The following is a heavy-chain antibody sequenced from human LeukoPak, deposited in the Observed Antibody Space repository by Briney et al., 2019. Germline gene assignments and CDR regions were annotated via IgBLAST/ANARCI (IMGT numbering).Heavy chain of an antibody. V-gene: IGHV4-59*01. CDR3: ARDPYGSNAFDI. D-gene: IGHD4-17*01. J-gene: IGHJ3*02. CDR1: GGSISSYY. CDR2: IYYSGST. Sequence: SETLSLTCIVSGGSISSYYWRWIRQPPGKGLEWIGYIYYSGSTNYDPSLKSRVTISIDTSKNRFSLRLTSVTAADTAVYYCARDPYGSNAFDIWGQGTVVTVSS.